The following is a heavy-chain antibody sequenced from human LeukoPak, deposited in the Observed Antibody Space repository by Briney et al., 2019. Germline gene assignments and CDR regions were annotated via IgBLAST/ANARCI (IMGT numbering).Heavy chain of an antibody. CDR3: AKDQPLSSSSEPDY. V-gene: IGHV3-23*01. D-gene: IGHD6-6*01. Sequence: PGGSLRLSCAASGFTFSSYAMSWVRQAPGNGLEWVSGISGSGGSTYYADSVKGRSTISRDNSKNTLYLQMNSLRAEDTAVYYCAKDQPLSSSSEPDYWGQGTLVTVSS. CDR1: GFTFSSYA. J-gene: IGHJ4*02. CDR2: ISGSGGST.